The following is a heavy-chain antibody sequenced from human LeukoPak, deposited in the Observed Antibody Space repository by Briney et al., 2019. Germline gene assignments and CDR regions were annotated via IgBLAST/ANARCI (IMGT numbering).Heavy chain of an antibody. CDR3: ARGDYYYDSSGYKSPLDY. CDR1: GGSISSYY. CDR2: IYYSGST. V-gene: IGHV4-59*01. D-gene: IGHD3-22*01. J-gene: IGHJ4*02. Sequence: SETLSLTCTVSGGSISSYYWSWIRQPPGKGLEWIGYIYYSGSTNYNPSLKSRVTISVDTSKNQFSLKLSSVTAADTAVYYCARGDYYYDSSGYKSPLDYWGQGTLVTVSS.